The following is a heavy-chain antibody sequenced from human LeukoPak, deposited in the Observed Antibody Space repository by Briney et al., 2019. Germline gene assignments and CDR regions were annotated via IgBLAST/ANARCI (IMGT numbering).Heavy chain of an antibody. V-gene: IGHV3-66*02. CDR1: GFTVSSNY. Sequence: GGSLRLSCAASGFTVSSNYMSWVRQAPGKGLEWVSVIYSGGSTYYADSVKGRFTISRDNSKNTLYLQMNSLRAEDTAVYYCARVWQYYYDSSGYYSSAGAAFDIWGQGTMVTVSS. D-gene: IGHD3-22*01. J-gene: IGHJ3*02. CDR3: ARVWQYYYDSSGYYSSAGAAFDI. CDR2: IYSGGST.